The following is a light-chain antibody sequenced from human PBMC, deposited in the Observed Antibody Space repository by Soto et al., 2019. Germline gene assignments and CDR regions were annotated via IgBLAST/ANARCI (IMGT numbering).Light chain of an antibody. CDR1: QMVSSN. CDR3: QQYNNWPPT. Sequence: EIVLTHSPGTLSLSPGERSTLSCRASQMVSSNLSWYQQKPGQAPRLLIYGASTRATGIPARFSGSGSGTEFTLTISSLQSEDFAVYYCQQYNNWPPTFGQGTKGDIK. CDR2: GAS. V-gene: IGKV3-15*01. J-gene: IGKJ1*01.